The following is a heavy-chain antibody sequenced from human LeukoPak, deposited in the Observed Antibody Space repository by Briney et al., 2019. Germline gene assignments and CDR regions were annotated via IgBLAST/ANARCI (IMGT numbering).Heavy chain of an antibody. V-gene: IGHV1-2*06. CDR2: INPNSGGT. J-gene: IGHJ5*02. CDR1: GYTFTGYY. Sequence: ASVKVSCKASGYTFTGYYMHWVRQAPGQGLEWVGRINPNSGGTNYAQKFQGRVTMTRDTSISTAYMELSSLRSEDTAVYYCARVGSGQDWFDPWGQGTLVTVSS. D-gene: IGHD3-10*01. CDR3: ARVGSGQDWFDP.